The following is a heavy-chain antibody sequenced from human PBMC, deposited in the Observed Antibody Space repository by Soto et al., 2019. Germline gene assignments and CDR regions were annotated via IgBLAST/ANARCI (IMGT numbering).Heavy chain of an antibody. J-gene: IGHJ6*02. D-gene: IGHD6-19*01. V-gene: IGHV3-30*03. CDR1: GFTFSSYG. Sequence: GGSLRLSCAASGFTFSSYGMHWVRQAPGKGLEWVAVISYDGSNKYYADSVKGRFTISRDNSKNTLYLQMNSLRAEDTAVYYCATGTNSSWSYYYYYGMDVWGQGTTVTVSS. CDR3: ATGTNSSWSYYYYYGMDV. CDR2: ISYDGSNK.